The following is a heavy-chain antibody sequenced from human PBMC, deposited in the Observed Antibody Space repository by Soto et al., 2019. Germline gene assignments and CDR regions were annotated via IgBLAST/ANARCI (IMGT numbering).Heavy chain of an antibody. D-gene: IGHD6-19*01. Sequence: QVQLQESGPGLVKPSETLSLTCTVSGDSISGFYWSWIRQPPGKGLEWIWYIYYTGNTNYNPSLKSRVTISVDTSKNQFSLKLRSVTATDTAMYYCTRHRGSGYPYFDYWGQGTLVTVSS. CDR1: GDSISGFY. CDR3: TRHRGSGYPYFDY. CDR2: IYYTGNT. V-gene: IGHV4-59*08. J-gene: IGHJ4*02.